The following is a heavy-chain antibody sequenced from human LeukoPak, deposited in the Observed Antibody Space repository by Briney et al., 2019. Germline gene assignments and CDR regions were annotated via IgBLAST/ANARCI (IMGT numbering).Heavy chain of an antibody. Sequence: PGGSLRLSGAASGLTFSSYWMSWVRQAPGKGLEWVANIKQDGSEEYYVDSVKGRFTISRDNAKNSLYLQMNSLRAEDTAVYYCARVITMVRGVIREFDYWGQGTLVTVSS. D-gene: IGHD3-10*01. CDR1: GLTFSSYW. J-gene: IGHJ4*02. V-gene: IGHV3-7*04. CDR2: IKQDGSEE. CDR3: ARVITMVRGVIREFDY.